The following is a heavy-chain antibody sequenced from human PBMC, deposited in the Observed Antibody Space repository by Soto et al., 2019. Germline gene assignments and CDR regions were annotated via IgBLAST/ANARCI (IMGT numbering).Heavy chain of an antibody. CDR2: ISGSGGST. CDR3: AKSLSYNWNDTNWFDP. V-gene: IGHV3-23*01. D-gene: IGHD1-1*01. Sequence: PGGSLRLSCAASGFTFSSYAMSWVRQAPGEGLEWVSAISGSGGSTYYADSVKGRFTISRDNSKNTLYLQMNSPRAEDTAVYYCAKSLSYNWNDTNWFDPWGQGTLVTVSS. J-gene: IGHJ5*02. CDR1: GFTFSSYA.